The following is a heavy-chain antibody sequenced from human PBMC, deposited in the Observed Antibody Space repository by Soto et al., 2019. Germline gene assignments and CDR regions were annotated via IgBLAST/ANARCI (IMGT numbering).Heavy chain of an antibody. CDR2: ISGSGGST. CDR1: GFTFSSYA. D-gene: IGHD4-17*01. V-gene: IGHV3-23*01. CDR3: AKDGAVTNHYYSYMXV. Sequence: GGSLRLSCAASGFTFSSYAMSWVRQAPGKGLEWVSAISGSGGSTYYADSVKGRFTISRDNSKNTLYLQMNSLRAEDTAVYYCAKDGAVTNHYYSYMXVWGKGTTVTVSS. J-gene: IGHJ6*03.